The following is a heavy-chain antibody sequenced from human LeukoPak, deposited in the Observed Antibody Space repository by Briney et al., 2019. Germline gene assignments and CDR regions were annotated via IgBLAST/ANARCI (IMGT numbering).Heavy chain of an antibody. V-gene: IGHV4-59*08. Sequence: SETLSLTCTVSGGSISSYYWSWIRQPPGKGLEWIGYIYYSGSTNYNPSLKSRVTISVDTSKNQFSLKLSSVTAADTAVYYCASSLRFLEWFDYWGQGTLVTVSS. CDR2: IYYSGST. CDR1: GGSISSYY. CDR3: ASSLRFLEWFDY. J-gene: IGHJ4*02. D-gene: IGHD3-3*01.